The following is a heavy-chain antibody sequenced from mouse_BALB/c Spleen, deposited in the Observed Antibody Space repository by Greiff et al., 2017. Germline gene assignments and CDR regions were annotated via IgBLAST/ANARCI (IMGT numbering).Heavy chain of an antibody. CDR2: INPSTGYT. Sequence: QVQLQQSGAELAKPGASVKMSCKASGYTFTSYWMHWVKQRPGQGLEWIGYINPSTGYTEYNQKFKDKATLTADKSSSTAYMQLSSLTSEDSAVYYCARSGNYGSSPFDYWGQGTTLTVSS. CDR1: GYTFTSYW. CDR3: ARSGNYGSSPFDY. D-gene: IGHD1-1*01. J-gene: IGHJ2*01. V-gene: IGHV1-7*01.